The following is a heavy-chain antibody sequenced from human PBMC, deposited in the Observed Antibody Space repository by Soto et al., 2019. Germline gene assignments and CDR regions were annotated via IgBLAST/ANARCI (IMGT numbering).Heavy chain of an antibody. CDR1: GFTFASIA. Sequence: GESLKISCAASGFTFASIALTWVRQAPGKGLEWVSGVTSGGNTYYADSVKGRFTISRDTSKNTAYLQMNSLRAEDTAVYYCVKDFSGDVDYWGQGTLVTVSS. CDR3: VKDFSGDVDY. D-gene: IGHD5-12*01. J-gene: IGHJ4*02. CDR2: VTSGGNT. V-gene: IGHV3-23*01.